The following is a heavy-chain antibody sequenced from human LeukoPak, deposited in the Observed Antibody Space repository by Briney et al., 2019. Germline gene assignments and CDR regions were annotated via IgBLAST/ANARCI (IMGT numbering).Heavy chain of an antibody. CDR2: ISSSGSTI. D-gene: IGHD1-26*01. V-gene: IGHV3-48*03. Sequence: GGSLRLSCAASGFTFSSYEMNWVRQAPGKGLEWVSYISSSGSTIYYADSVKGRFTISRDNAKNSPYLQTNSLRAEDTAVYYCARVIGSHDAFDIWGQGTMVTVSS. J-gene: IGHJ3*02. CDR1: GFTFSSYE. CDR3: ARVIGSHDAFDI.